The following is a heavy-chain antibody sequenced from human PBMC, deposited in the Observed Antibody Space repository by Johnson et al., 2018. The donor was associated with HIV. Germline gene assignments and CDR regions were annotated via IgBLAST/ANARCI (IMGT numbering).Heavy chain of an antibody. CDR3: ATHCSGGSCYLPDAFDI. Sequence: QVQLVESGGGVVQPGGSLRLSCAASGFTFSSYGMHWVRQAPGKGLEWVAFIRYDGSNKYTVDSVKGRFTISRDNSKNTLYLQMNSLRPEDTAVYYCATHCSGGSCYLPDAFDIWGQGTMVTVSS. J-gene: IGHJ3*02. D-gene: IGHD2-15*01. CDR1: GFTFSSYG. V-gene: IGHV3-30*02. CDR2: IRYDGSNK.